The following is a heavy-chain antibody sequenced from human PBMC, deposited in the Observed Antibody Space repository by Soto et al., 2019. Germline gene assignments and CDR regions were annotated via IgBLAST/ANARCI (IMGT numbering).Heavy chain of an antibody. J-gene: IGHJ4*02. V-gene: IGHV1-69*01. D-gene: IGHD3-10*01. CDR2: MNSITGIA. CDR3: ARGLLWLSYFAY. CDR1: GGTFSRNP. Sequence: QVQLVQSGAEVKKPGSSVKVSCKASGGTFSRNPVSWVRQAPGKGLEWMGGMNSITGIANYAQKFQDRLTITAAGSMTTAYMDLRRLRSDDTAVYYCARGLLWLSYFAYWGQGTLVTVSS.